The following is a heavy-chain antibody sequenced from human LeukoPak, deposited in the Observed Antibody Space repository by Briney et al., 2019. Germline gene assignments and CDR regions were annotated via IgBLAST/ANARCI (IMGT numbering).Heavy chain of an antibody. D-gene: IGHD6-19*01. V-gene: IGHV3-33*01. CDR3: ARDLPGSGWVLDY. Sequence: PGGSLRLSCAASGFTFNTHAMHWVRQAPGKGLEWVAIIWLDGSNQYYTDSVKGRFTVSRDNSKNTLYLQMNSLRAEDTAIYYCARDLPGSGWVLDYWGQGTLVTVSS. CDR1: GFTFNTHA. J-gene: IGHJ4*02. CDR2: IWLDGSNQ.